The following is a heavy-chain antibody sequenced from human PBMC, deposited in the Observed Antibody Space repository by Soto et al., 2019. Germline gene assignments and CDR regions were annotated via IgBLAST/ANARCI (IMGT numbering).Heavy chain of an antibody. CDR2: ISGSGGST. Sequence: GGSLGLSCAASGFTFNSYAMGWVRQAPGKGLEWVSAISGSGGSTYYADSVKGRFTISRDNSKNTLYLQMNSLRAEDTAVYYCAKNQLRYFDWLKYWGQGTLVTVSS. J-gene: IGHJ4*02. CDR3: AKNQLRYFDWLKY. D-gene: IGHD3-9*01. CDR1: GFTFNSYA. V-gene: IGHV3-23*01.